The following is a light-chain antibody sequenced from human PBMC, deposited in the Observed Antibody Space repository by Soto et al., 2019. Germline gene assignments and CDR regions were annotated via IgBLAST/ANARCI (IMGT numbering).Light chain of an antibody. CDR2: SNN. Sequence: QSVLTQPPSASGTPGQRGTISCSGSSSNIGSNTVNWYQQLPGTAPKLLSYSNNRRPSGVPDRFSGDKSGTAASLAISGLQCEDEADYYCAGWDGSLNGYVCGNGTQVTVL. CDR1: SSNIGSNT. J-gene: IGLJ1*01. V-gene: IGLV1-44*01. CDR3: AGWDGSLNGYV.